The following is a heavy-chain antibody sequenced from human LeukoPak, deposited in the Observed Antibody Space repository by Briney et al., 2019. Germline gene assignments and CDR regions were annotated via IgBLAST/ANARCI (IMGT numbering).Heavy chain of an antibody. CDR1: GGSISSYY. V-gene: IGHV4-59*01. D-gene: IGHD3-16*02. CDR3: ARTFGGVIVTAAFDI. J-gene: IGHJ3*02. Sequence: SETLSLTCTVSGGSISSYYWIWIPQPPGKGPEWIGYIYYSGSTNYNPSLKSRVTISVDTSKNQFPLKLSSVTAADTAVYYCARTFGGVIVTAAFDIWGQGTMVTVSS. CDR2: IYYSGST.